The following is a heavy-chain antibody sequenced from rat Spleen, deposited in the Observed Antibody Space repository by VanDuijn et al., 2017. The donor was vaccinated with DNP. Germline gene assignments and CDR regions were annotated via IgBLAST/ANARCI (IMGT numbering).Heavy chain of an antibody. CDR2: ILYDGSRT. CDR1: GFTFSDYN. CDR3: ARRDTFYYFDY. Sequence: EVQLVESGGDLLQPGRSLKLSCAASGFTFSDYNMAWVRQAPTKGLDWVATILYDGSRTYYRDSVKGRFTISRDNAKATLYLQMNSLRSEDTATYYCARRDTFYYFDYWGQGVMVTVSS. D-gene: IGHD2-2*01. J-gene: IGHJ2*01. V-gene: IGHV5S10*01.